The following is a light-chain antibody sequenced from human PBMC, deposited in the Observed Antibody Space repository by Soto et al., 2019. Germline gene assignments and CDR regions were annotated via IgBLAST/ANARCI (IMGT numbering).Light chain of an antibody. CDR1: QSVSSSY. J-gene: IGKJ3*01. V-gene: IGKV3-20*01. Sequence: EIVLTQSPSTLSLSPGEIATLSCRASQSVSSSYLAWYQQKPDQAPRPLIYGASSMATGIPDRFSGSGSVTDFTLTISRLEPEDFAVYYCQQYGSSPFTFGPGTKVDIK. CDR3: QQYGSSPFT. CDR2: GAS.